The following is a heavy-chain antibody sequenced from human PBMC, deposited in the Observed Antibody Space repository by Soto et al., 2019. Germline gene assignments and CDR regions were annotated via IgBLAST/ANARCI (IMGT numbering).Heavy chain of an antibody. CDR1: GGSISGFY. Sequence: PSETLSLTCTISGGSISGFYWGWIRQPPGKGLEWIGNIYYSGSANYDPSLRSRVTISLNTSKNQFSLILYSVTVVVIVIYYCARWTYCGGDCYWLDFWGQGTLVTVSS. J-gene: IGHJ4*02. CDR2: IYYSGSA. V-gene: IGHV4-59*01. CDR3: ARWTYCGGDCYWLDF. D-gene: IGHD2-21*02.